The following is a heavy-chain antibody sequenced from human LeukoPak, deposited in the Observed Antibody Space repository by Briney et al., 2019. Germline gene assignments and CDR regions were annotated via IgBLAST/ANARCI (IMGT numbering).Heavy chain of an antibody. D-gene: IGHD2-15*01. CDR3: ASKWGRECSGGSCYHAFDI. CDR2: VIPIFGTA. J-gene: IGHJ3*02. V-gene: IGHV1-69*06. Sequence: ASVKVSCKASGGTFSSYAISWVRQAPGQGLEWMWGVIPIFGTANYAQKFQGRVTITADKSTSTAYMELSSLRSEDTAVYYCASKWGRECSGGSCYHAFDIWGQGTMVTVSS. CDR1: GGTFSSYA.